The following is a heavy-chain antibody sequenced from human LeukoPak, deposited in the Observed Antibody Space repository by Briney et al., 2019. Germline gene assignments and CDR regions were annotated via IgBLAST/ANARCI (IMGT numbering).Heavy chain of an antibody. D-gene: IGHD2-2*01. CDR3: ARDFGRGYCSSTSCYGWFDP. CDR1: GFTVSSKY. J-gene: IGHJ5*02. V-gene: IGHV3-66*02. Sequence: GGSLRLSCAASGFTVSSKYMSWVRQAPGKGLEWVSVIFSGDNTYYADSVKGRFTIARDNSKNTLYLQMNSLRAEDTAVYYCARDFGRGYCSSTSCYGWFDPWGQGTLVTVSS. CDR2: IFSGDNT.